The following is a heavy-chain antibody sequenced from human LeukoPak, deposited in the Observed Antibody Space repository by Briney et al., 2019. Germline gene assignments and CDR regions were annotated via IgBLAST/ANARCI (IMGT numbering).Heavy chain of an antibody. J-gene: IGHJ5*02. CDR2: INPNSGGT. CDR3: ARVSQYRELLAP. D-gene: IGHD1-26*01. V-gene: IGHV1-2*02. CDR1: GYTFTSYY. Sequence: GASVKVSCKASGYTFTSYYMHWLRQAPGQGLEWMGWINPNSGGTNYAQRFQGRVTMTTDTSTSTAYMELRSLRSDDTAVYYCARVSQYRELLAPWGQGTLVTVSS.